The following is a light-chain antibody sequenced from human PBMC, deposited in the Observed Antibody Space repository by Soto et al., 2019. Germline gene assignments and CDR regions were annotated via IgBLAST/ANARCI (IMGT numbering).Light chain of an antibody. CDR3: CSYAGDFYD. Sequence: QSVLTQPASVSGSPGQSITISCTGTSIDVGNYNLVSWYQQHPGKAPKLMIYDVSKRPSGVSNRFSGSKSGNTASLTISGLQADYEADYYCCSYAGDFYDFGTGTKVTV. J-gene: IGLJ1*01. CDR1: SIDVGNYNL. V-gene: IGLV2-23*02. CDR2: DVS.